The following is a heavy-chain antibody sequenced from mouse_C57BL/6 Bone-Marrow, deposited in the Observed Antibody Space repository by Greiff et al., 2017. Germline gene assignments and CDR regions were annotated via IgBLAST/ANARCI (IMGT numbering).Heavy chain of an antibody. V-gene: IGHV5-4*03. D-gene: IGHD3-2*02. J-gene: IGHJ3*01. CDR1: GFTFSSYA. CDR3: ASDGGSSGYEFAY. Sequence: EVKLVESGGGLVKPGGSLKLSCAASGFTFSSYAMSWVRQTPEKRLEWVATISDGGSYTYYPDNVKGRFTISRDNAKNNLYLQMSHLKSEDTAMYSCASDGGSSGYEFAYWGQGTLGTVSA. CDR2: ISDGGSYT.